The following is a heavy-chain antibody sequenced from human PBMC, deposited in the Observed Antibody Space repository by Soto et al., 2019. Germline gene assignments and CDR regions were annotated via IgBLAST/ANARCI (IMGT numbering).Heavy chain of an antibody. V-gene: IGHV6-1*01. CDR3: AKSGITGTTFAFGI. J-gene: IGHJ3*02. Sequence: HSFTLPCATSWDSVSTITAASKSIRQTPARGLEWLGRTYYRSKWYNDYAVSVKSRITINPDTSKNQFSLQLNSVTPEDTAVYYCAKSGITGTTFAFGISGQGPFVT. CDR2: TYYRSKWYN. D-gene: IGHD1-7*01. CDR1: WDSVSTITAA.